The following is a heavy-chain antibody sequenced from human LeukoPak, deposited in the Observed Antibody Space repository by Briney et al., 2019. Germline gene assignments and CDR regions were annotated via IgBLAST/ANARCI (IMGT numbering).Heavy chain of an antibody. J-gene: IGHJ4*02. V-gene: IGHV3-23*01. CDR1: GFTFSSYA. CDR3: ATRRGYSYGGVV. D-gene: IGHD5-18*01. CDR2: VSGSGGST. Sequence: GGSLRLSCAASGFTFSSYAMSWVRQAPGKGLEWVSAVSGSGGSTYYADSVKGRFTISRDNSKNTLYLQMNSLRAEDTAVYYCATRRGYSYGGVVWGQGTLVTVSS.